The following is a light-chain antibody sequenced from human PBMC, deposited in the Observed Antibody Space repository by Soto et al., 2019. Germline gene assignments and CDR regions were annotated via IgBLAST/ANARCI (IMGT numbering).Light chain of an antibody. V-gene: IGKV3-20*01. CDR2: GAS. CDR1: QYVSGSY. Sequence: ESVLTQSPGTLSLSPGDRATLSCRASQYVSGSYFAWYQQKPGQAPRLLIYGASSRATGIPDRFSGSGSGTDFPLTINRLEPEDFAVYYCLQYGSSPPAYTFGQGTKREIK. J-gene: IGKJ2*01. CDR3: LQYGSSPPAYT.